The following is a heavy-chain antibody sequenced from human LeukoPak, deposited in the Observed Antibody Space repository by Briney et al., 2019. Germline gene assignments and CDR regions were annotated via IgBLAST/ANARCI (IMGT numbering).Heavy chain of an antibody. CDR1: GGSISSGGYY. CDR3: ARELRWMYYFDY. CDR2: IYYSGST. J-gene: IGHJ4*02. V-gene: IGHV4-30-4*01. D-gene: IGHD4-23*01. Sequence: SETLSLTCTVSGGSISSGGYYWSWIRQPPGKGLEWIGYIYYSGSTYYNPSLKSRVTISVDTSKDQFSLKLSSVTAADTAVYYCARELRWMYYFDYWGQGTLVTVSS.